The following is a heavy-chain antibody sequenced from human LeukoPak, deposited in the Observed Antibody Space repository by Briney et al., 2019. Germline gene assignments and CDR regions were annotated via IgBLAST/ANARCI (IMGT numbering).Heavy chain of an antibody. CDR2: ISGGGGST. J-gene: IGHJ3*02. V-gene: IGHV3-23*01. CDR1: GFTFSSYV. D-gene: IGHD3-22*01. Sequence: PGGSLRLSCAASGFTFSSYVMSWVRQAPGKGLEWVSAISGGGGSTYYADSVKGRFTISRDNAKNSLYLQMNSLRAEDTAVYYCAGYASSDRRDAFDIWGQGTMVTVSS. CDR3: AGYASSDRRDAFDI.